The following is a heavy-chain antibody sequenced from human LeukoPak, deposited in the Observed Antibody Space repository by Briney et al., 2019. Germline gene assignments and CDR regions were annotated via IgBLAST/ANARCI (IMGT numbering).Heavy chain of an antibody. J-gene: IGHJ4*02. V-gene: IGHV4-59*08. CDR1: GGSISSYN. Sequence: SETLSLTCTVSGGSISSYNWSWIRQPPGKGLEWIGYIYYSGSTNYNPSLKSRVTILVETYKNQFSLMLSSVTAADTAVSYCVGHDPSIGGLRWNPVSPQGYFDYWGQGTLVTVSS. CDR2: IYYSGST. D-gene: IGHD4-23*01. CDR3: VGHDPSIGGLRWNPVSPQGYFDY.